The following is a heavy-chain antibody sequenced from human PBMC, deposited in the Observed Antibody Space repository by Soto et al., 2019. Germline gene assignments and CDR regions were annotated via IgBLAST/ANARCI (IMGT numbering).Heavy chain of an antibody. CDR1: GDSVTSNSAA. V-gene: IGHV6-1*01. CDR2: AYYRSQWFY. D-gene: IGHD2-21*02. Sequence: SQTLSLTCAISGDSVTSNSAAWNWIRQSPSRGLEWLGRAYYRSQWFYDSAVSVKSRITVIPDTSKNQFSLQLSSVTPEDTAVYYCTKQKGDSRTYNRLDVWGQGTTVTVS. J-gene: IGHJ6*02. CDR3: TKQKGDSRTYNRLDV.